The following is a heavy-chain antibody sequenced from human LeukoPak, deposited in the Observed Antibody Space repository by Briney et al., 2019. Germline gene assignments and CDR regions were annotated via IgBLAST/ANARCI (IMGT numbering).Heavy chain of an antibody. CDR1: GFTFSSYW. D-gene: IGHD3-3*01. V-gene: IGHV3-7*01. J-gene: IGHJ4*02. CDR3: ARGVPYASWSGPHYSDY. Sequence: GGSLRLSCAASGFTFSSYWMSWVRQAPGKGLEWVANIKQDGSQKYYVDSVEGRFSISRDNAKNSLYLQMNSLRAEDTAVYYCARGVPYASWSGPHYSDYWGQGTLVTVSS. CDR2: IKQDGSQK.